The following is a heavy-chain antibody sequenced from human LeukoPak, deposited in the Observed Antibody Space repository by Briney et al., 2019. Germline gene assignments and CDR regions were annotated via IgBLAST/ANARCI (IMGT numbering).Heavy chain of an antibody. Sequence: GASVKVSCKASGYTFTSYGIAWVRQAPGQGLQWMGWISANNGDTSYSQKLQGRVTMTTDTSTNTAYKELRSLTSDDTAVYYCARDPPGLTLGSPGDYWGQGTLVIVSS. J-gene: IGHJ4*02. CDR3: ARDPPGLTLGSPGDY. D-gene: IGHD3-16*01. V-gene: IGHV1-18*01. CDR1: GYTFTSYG. CDR2: ISANNGDT.